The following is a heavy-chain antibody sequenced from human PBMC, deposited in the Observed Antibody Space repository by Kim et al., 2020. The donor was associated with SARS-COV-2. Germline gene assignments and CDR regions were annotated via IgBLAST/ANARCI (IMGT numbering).Heavy chain of an antibody. D-gene: IGHD2-2*01. CDR2: IYHSGST. CDR3: ARYCSSTSGYAHDAFDI. Sequence: SETLSLTCTVSGYSISSGYYWGWIRQPPGKGLEWIGSIYHSGSTYYNPSLKSRVTISVDTSNNQFSLKLSSVTAADTAVYYCARYCSSTSGYAHDAFDIWGQGTMVTVSS. J-gene: IGHJ3*02. CDR1: GYSISSGYY. V-gene: IGHV4-38-2*02.